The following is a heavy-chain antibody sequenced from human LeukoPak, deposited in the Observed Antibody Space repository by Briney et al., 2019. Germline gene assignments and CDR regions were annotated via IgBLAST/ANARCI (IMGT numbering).Heavy chain of an antibody. CDR1: GYTLTELS. Sequence: ASVKVSCKVSGYTLTELSMHWVRQAPGKGLEWMGVFDPEDGETIYAQKFQGRVTMSEDTSTDAAYMELSSLRSEDTAVYYCATSEVTSPPDASDAFDIWGQGTMVTVSS. V-gene: IGHV1-24*01. J-gene: IGHJ3*02. CDR2: FDPEDGET. D-gene: IGHD2-21*02. CDR3: ATSEVTSPPDASDAFDI.